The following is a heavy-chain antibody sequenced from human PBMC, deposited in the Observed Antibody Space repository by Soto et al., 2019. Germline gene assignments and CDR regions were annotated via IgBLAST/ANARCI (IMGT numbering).Heavy chain of an antibody. CDR3: PGPVPPKSPFAP. Sequence: QVQLVQSGAEVKKPGSSVKVSCKASGGTFSSDTISWVRQVPGQGLEWLGTIIPDLPIANYAQKFQGRVTITADRSTGPAYGERSSRRSEDPAGFYCPGPVPPKSPFAPGAQGPPVTFPS. V-gene: IGHV1-69*02. CDR2: IIPDLPIA. CDR1: GGTFSSDT. D-gene: IGHD4-17*01. J-gene: IGHJ5*02.